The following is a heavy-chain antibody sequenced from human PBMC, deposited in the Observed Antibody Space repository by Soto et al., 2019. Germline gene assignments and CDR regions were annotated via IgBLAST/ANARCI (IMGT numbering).Heavy chain of an antibody. CDR3: ATRASYTSDWSGIEY. V-gene: IGHV1-18*01. CDR2: ISAYNGNT. J-gene: IGHJ4*02. CDR1: GYTFTTYV. D-gene: IGHD6-19*01. Sequence: QVHLVQSGAEVKKPGASVKVSCKASGYTFTTYVITWVRQAPGQGLEWVGWISAYNGNTNYAQNLQGGVTKTPDTSSSTAYMELRSLRSDDTAVYYCATRASYTSDWSGIEYWGQGTLVTVSP.